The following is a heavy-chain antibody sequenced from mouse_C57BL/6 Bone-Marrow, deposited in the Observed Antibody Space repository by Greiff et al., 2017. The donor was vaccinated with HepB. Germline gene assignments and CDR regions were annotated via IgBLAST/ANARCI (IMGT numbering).Heavy chain of an antibody. CDR3: ARHHYSNYWFAY. Sequence: EVKVVESGGDLVKPGGSLKLSCAASGFTFSSYGMSWVRQTPDKRLEWVATISSGGSYTYYPDSVKGRFTISRDNAKNTLYLQMSSLKSEDTAMYYCARHHYSNYWFAYWGQGTLVTVSA. J-gene: IGHJ3*01. CDR2: ISSGGSYT. D-gene: IGHD2-5*01. CDR1: GFTFSSYG. V-gene: IGHV5-6*01.